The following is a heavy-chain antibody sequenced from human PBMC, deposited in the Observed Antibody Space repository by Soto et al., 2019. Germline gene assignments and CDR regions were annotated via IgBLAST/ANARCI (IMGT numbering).Heavy chain of an antibody. D-gene: IGHD7-27*01. V-gene: IGHV3-30-3*01. Sequence: WWSLRLSCSASVFTFSSYAMHWVRQAPGKGLEWVAVISYDGSNKYYADSVKGRFTISRDNSKNTLYLQMNSLRAEDTAVYYCARQWGPDYWGQGTLVTVSS. CDR2: ISYDGSNK. J-gene: IGHJ4*02. CDR1: VFTFSSYA. CDR3: ARQWGPDY.